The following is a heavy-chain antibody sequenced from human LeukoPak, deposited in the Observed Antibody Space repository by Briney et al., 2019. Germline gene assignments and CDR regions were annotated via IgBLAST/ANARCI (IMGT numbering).Heavy chain of an antibody. CDR1: GFTSSSYS. J-gene: IGHJ3*02. CDR3: ARDRRPAPITYDAFDI. CDR2: ISSSSSYI. Sequence: PGGSLRLSCAASGFTSSSYSMNWVRQAPGKGLEWVSSISSSSSYIYYADSVKGRFTISRDNAKNSLYLQMNSLRAEDTAVYYCARDRRPAPITYDAFDIWGQGTMVTVSS. D-gene: IGHD2-2*01. V-gene: IGHV3-21*01.